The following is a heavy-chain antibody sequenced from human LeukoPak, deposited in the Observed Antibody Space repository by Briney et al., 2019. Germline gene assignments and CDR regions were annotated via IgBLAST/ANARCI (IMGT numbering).Heavy chain of an antibody. CDR3: ARLITGTTTAFDI. Sequence: PSETLSPTCTVSGGSISGYYWSWIRQPAGKGLEWIGRVYTSGSTHYNPSLKSRVTMSVDTSKNQFSLKLSSVTAADTAVYYCARLITGTTTAFDIWGQGTMVTVSS. D-gene: IGHD1-7*01. J-gene: IGHJ3*02. V-gene: IGHV4-4*07. CDR1: GGSISGYY. CDR2: VYTSGST.